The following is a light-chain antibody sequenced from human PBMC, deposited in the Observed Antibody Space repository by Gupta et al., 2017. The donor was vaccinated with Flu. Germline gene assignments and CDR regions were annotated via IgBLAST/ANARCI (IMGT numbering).Light chain of an antibody. CDR2: YNS. CDR1: NIGSKS. Sequence: GKTATITGRGNNIGSKSLHWYHQKPGQAPVLVVFYNSDRPSVIPERFSGSNSGNTATLTISRVEAGDEADYYCQVWDSSSDQYVFGTGTKVTVL. V-gene: IGLV3-21*03. CDR3: QVWDSSSDQYV. J-gene: IGLJ1*01.